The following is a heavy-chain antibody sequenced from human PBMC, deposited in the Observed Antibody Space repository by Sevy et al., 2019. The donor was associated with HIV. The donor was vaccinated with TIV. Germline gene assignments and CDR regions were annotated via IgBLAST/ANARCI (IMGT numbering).Heavy chain of an antibody. V-gene: IGHV3-21*01. J-gene: IGHJ6*02. CDR3: ARPLSYSSSWYDYYYGVDV. CDR2: ISSSSSYI. D-gene: IGHD6-13*01. CDR1: GFTFSSYS. Sequence: GGSLRLSCAASGFTFSSYSMNWVRQAPGKGLEWVSSISSSSSYIYYADSVKGQFTISRDNAKNSLYLQMNSLRAEDTAVYYCARPLSYSSSWYDYYYGVDVWGQGTTVTVSS.